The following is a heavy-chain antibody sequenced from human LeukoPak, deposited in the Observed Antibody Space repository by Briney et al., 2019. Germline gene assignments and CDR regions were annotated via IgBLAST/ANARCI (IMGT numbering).Heavy chain of an antibody. CDR1: GYSFTTYW. CDR3: ARDIGGSSWYLGGVYFDY. J-gene: IGHJ4*02. Sequence: GESLKISCKGSGYSFTTYWIVWVRQMPGKGLEWMGIIYPGDSDTRYSPSFQGQVTISADKSISTAYLQWSSLKASDTAMYYCARDIGGSSWYLGGVYFDYWGQGTLVTVSS. V-gene: IGHV5-51*01. D-gene: IGHD6-13*01. CDR2: IYPGDSDT.